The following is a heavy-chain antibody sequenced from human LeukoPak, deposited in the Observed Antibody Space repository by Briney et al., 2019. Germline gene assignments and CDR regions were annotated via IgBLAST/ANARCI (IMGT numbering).Heavy chain of an antibody. CDR3: ARGVTGCTNTSCYTTPFDP. Sequence: VASVKVSCKASGYTFTGYYMHWVRQAPGQGLEWMGWINPNSDDTNYVQKFQGRVTMTRDTSSSTAYMELSRLKSDDTAVYYCARGVTGCTNTSCYTTPFDPWGQGTLVTVSS. CDR1: GYTFTGYY. D-gene: IGHD2-2*02. V-gene: IGHV1-2*02. J-gene: IGHJ5*02. CDR2: INPNSDDT.